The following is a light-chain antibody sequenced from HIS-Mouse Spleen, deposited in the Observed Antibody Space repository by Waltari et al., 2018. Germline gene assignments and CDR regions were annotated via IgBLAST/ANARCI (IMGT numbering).Light chain of an antibody. J-gene: IGLJ3*02. CDR1: SGSIASND. Sequence: NFMLIQPHSVSESPGKTVTISCTGSSGSIASNDGQWYQHGPGRAPTTVIYADNQRPSGVPDRFSGSIDSSSNSASLTISGLKTEDEADYYCQSYDSSNHWVFGGGTKLTVL. CDR2: ADN. CDR3: QSYDSSNHWV. V-gene: IGLV6-57*02.